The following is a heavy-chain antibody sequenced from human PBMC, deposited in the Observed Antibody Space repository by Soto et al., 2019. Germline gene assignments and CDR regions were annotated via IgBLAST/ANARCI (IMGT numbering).Heavy chain of an antibody. CDR3: ARGVARRKNYYYYMDV. Sequence: ASVKVSCKASGYTFTSYDINWVRQATGQGLEWMGWVNPNSGNTGYAQKFQGRVTMTRNTSISTAYMELSSLRSEDTAVYYCARGVARRKNYYYYMDVWGKGTTVTVSS. D-gene: IGHD1-1*01. CDR1: GYTFTSYD. CDR2: VNPNSGNT. J-gene: IGHJ6*03. V-gene: IGHV1-8*01.